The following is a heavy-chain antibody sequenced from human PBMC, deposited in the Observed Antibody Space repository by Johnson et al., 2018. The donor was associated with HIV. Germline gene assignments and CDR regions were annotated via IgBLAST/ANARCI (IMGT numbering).Heavy chain of an antibody. CDR3: ARVGVGGYSADGAFDI. J-gene: IGHJ3*02. CDR2: ISSSGNTI. CDR1: GFTFSDYY. Sequence: QVHLVESGGGLVKPGGSLRLSCAASGFTFSDYYMSWIRQAPGKGLEWVSYISSSGNTIYYADSVKGRFTISRDNAKNSLYLQINSLRAEDAAVFYCARVGVGGYSADGAFDIWGQGTMVTVSS. V-gene: IGHV3-11*04. D-gene: IGHD2-15*01.